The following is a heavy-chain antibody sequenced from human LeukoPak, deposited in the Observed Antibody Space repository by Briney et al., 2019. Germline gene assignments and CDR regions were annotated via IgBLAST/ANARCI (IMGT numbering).Heavy chain of an antibody. CDR3: ARAYYGSGRSLDY. J-gene: IGHJ4*02. V-gene: IGHV3-21*01. Sequence: GSLRLSCAASGFIISSYNMNWVRQAPGRGLEWVSFITGSSSNIYYADSVKGRFTVSRDNAKNSLYLQMNSLRAEDTAVYYCARAYYGSGRSLDYWGQGTVVTVSS. CDR2: ITGSSSNI. CDR1: GFIISSYN. D-gene: IGHD3-10*01.